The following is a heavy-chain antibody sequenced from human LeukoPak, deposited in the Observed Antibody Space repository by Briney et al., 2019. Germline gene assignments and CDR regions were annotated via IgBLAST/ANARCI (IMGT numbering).Heavy chain of an antibody. CDR1: GFTFTSSA. Sequence: SVKVSCKASGFTFTSSAMQWVRQARGQRLEWIGWIVVGSGNTNYAQKFQERVTITRDMSTSTAYMELTSLRSEDTAVYYCAADLNYYDSSGSGDYWGQGTPVTVSS. V-gene: IGHV1-58*02. D-gene: IGHD3-22*01. J-gene: IGHJ4*02. CDR3: AADLNYYDSSGSGDY. CDR2: IVVGSGNT.